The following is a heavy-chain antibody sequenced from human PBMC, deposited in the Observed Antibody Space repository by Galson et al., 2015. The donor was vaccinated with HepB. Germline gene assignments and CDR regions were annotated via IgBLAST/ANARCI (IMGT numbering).Heavy chain of an antibody. CDR3: ARGTGYSSGWYYFDY. CDR2: INWNGGST. D-gene: IGHD6-19*01. V-gene: IGHV3-20*01. Sequence: SLRLSCAASGFTFDDYGMSWVRQAPGKGLEWVSGINWNGGSTGYADSVKGRFTISRDNAKNSLYLQMNSLRAEDTALYHCARGTGYSSGWYYFDYWGQGTLVTVSS. CDR1: GFTFDDYG. J-gene: IGHJ4*02.